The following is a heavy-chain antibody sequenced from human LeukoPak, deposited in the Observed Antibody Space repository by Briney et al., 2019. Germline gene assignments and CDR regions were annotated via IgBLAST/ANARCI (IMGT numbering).Heavy chain of an antibody. CDR1: GFIFSSYP. J-gene: IGHJ4*02. Sequence: GGSLRLSCAASGFIFSSYPLNWVRQAPGKGLEWVASISSSTYKYYADSVKGRFTISRDNARSSLFLQTNSLRAADTAVYYCARDKWEQSPNFDYWGQGTLVTVSS. V-gene: IGHV3-21*01. CDR3: ARDKWEQSPNFDY. CDR2: ISSSTYK. D-gene: IGHD1-26*01.